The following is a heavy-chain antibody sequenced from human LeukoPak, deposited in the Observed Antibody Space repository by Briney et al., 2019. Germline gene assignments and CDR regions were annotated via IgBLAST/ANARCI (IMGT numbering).Heavy chain of an antibody. V-gene: IGHV3-30*04. D-gene: IGHD3-22*01. CDR3: ARSSGNYYDSSGYYYFDY. CDR1: GFTFSSYA. J-gene: IGHJ4*02. Sequence: PGGSLRLSCAASGFTFSSYAMHWVRQAPGKGLEWAAVISYDGSNKYYADSVKGRFTISRDNSKNTLYLQMNSLRAEDTAVYYCARSSGNYYDSSGYYYFDYWGQGTLVTVSS. CDR2: ISYDGSNK.